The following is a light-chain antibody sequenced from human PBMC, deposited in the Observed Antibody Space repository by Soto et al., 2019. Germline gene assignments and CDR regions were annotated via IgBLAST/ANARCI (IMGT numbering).Light chain of an antibody. CDR2: AAS. V-gene: IGKV1-5*03. J-gene: IGKJ1*01. CDR1: QSISIW. Sequence: DIKMTQSPSALSASIGDRVTITCLASQSISIWLAWYQQKPGKAPKLLIYAASSLESGVPSRFSGSGSGTEFTLTISGLQPDDFATYYCQHYNSYSEAFGQGTKVDI. CDR3: QHYNSYSEA.